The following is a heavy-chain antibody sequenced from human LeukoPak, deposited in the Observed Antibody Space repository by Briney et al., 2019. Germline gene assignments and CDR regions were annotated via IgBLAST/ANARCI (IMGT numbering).Heavy chain of an antibody. V-gene: IGHV3-30-3*01. J-gene: IGHJ6*02. CDR2: VSYDEANK. CDR3: ARAFGCSGTSCHARWGYYYYAMDV. D-gene: IGHD2-2*01. CDR1: ASTFSNDA. Sequence: GGSLRVSCAASASTFSNDAIHWVRQAPGKGLEWVAVVSYDEANKYYADSVKGRFTISRDNSKNTVYLQMSSLRAEDTAMYYCARAFGCSGTSCHARWGYYYYAMDVWGQGTTVTVSS.